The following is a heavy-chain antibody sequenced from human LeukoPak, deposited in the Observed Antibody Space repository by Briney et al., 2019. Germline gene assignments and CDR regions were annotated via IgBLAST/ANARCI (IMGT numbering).Heavy chain of an antibody. V-gene: IGHV4-38-2*02. CDR3: ARHYSAGSRSSNWFDP. CDR1: GYSISSGYY. J-gene: IGHJ5*02. Sequence: SETLSLTCTVSGYSISSGYYWGWIRQPPGKGLEWIGSIYHSGSTYYNPSLKSRVTISVDTSKNQFSLKLSSVTAADTAVYYCARHYSAGSRSSNWFDPWGQGTLVTVSS. CDR2: IYHSGST. D-gene: IGHD3-10*01.